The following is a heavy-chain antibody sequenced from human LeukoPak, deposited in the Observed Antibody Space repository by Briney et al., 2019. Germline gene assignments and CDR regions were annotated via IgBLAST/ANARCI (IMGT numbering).Heavy chain of an antibody. Sequence: PSETLSLTCTVSGGSISSYYWSWIRQPAGKGLEWIGRIYTSGSTNYNPSLKSRVTISVDTSKNQFSLKLSSVTAADTAVYYCARGDSSGWYYYYYYMDVWGKGTTVTVSS. V-gene: IGHV4-4*07. D-gene: IGHD6-19*01. CDR2: IYTSGST. J-gene: IGHJ6*03. CDR3: ARGDSSGWYYYYYYMDV. CDR1: GGSISSYY.